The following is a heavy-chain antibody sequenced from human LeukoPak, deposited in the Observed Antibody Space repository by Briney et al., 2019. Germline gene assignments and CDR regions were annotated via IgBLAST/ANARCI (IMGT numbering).Heavy chain of an antibody. J-gene: IGHJ6*03. CDR1: GFTFSSYG. V-gene: IGHV3-9*01. CDR3: AKEGYSYGYNYYYYMDV. Sequence: GGSLRLSCAASGFTFSSYGMHWVRQAPGKGLEWVSGISWNSGSIGYADSVKGRFTISRDNAKNSLYLQMNSLRAEDTALYYCAKEGYSYGYNYYYYMDVWGKGTTVTISS. D-gene: IGHD5-18*01. CDR2: ISWNSGSI.